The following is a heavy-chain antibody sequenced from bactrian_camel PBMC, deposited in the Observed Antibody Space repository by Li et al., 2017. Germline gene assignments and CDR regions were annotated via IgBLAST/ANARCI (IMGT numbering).Heavy chain of an antibody. CDR1: GFTFSVNT. D-gene: IGHD1*01. Sequence: DVQLVESGGGSVHSGGSLRLSCAVSGFTFSVNTMNWVRQAPGKGLEWLSSIAGDGSSTYYTDSVRGRFTISRDNAKNTVYLQMNSLKSEDTAMYYCAAQMRSGYWGQGTQVTVS. V-gene: IGHV3S11*01. CDR3: AAQMRSGY. CDR2: IAGDGSST. J-gene: IGHJ4*01.